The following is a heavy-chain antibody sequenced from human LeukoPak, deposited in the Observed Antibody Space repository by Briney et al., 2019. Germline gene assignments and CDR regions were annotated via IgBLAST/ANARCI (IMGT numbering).Heavy chain of an antibody. V-gene: IGHV3-30-3*01. J-gene: IGHJ4*02. D-gene: IGHD4-17*01. Sequence: GRSLRLSCAASGFTFSSYAMHWVRQAPGKGLVGVAVISYDGSNKYYADSVKGRFTISRDNSKNTLYLQMNSLRAEDTAVYYCARDYLGDGDYALDYGGQGTLVTVSS. CDR2: ISYDGSNK. CDR3: ARDYLGDGDYALDY. CDR1: GFTFSSYA.